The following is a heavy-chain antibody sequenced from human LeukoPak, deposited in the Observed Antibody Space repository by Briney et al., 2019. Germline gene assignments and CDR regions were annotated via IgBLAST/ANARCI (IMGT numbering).Heavy chain of an antibody. CDR1: GFTFSSYG. CDR2: IWYDGSNK. CDR3: ARGYCSSTSCLVCGMDV. J-gene: IGHJ6*02. D-gene: IGHD2-2*01. Sequence: PGRSLRLSCAASGFTFSSYGMHWVRQAPGKGLEWVAVIWYDGSNKYYADSVKGRFTISRDNSKNTLYLQMNSLRAEDTAVYYCARGYCSSTSCLVCGMDVWGQGTTVTVSS. V-gene: IGHV3-33*01.